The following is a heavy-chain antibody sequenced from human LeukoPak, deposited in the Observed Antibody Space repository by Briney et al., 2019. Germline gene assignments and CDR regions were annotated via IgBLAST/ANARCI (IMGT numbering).Heavy chain of an antibody. J-gene: IGHJ3*02. CDR2: INHSGST. CDR3: ARAGVAVGDAFDI. Sequence: LRLSCAATGFTFSDHNMGWMRQAPGKGLEWIGEINHSGSTNCNPSLKSRVTISVDTSKNQFSLKLSSVTAADTAVYYCARAGVAVGDAFDIWGQGTMVTVSS. CDR1: GFTFSDHN. D-gene: IGHD6-19*01. V-gene: IGHV4-34*01.